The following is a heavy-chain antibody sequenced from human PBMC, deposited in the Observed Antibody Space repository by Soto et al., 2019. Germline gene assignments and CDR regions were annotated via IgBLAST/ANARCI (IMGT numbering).Heavy chain of an antibody. V-gene: IGHV1-18*01. D-gene: IGHD2-15*01. CDR1: GYTFTSYG. CDR2: ISAYNGNT. CDR3: ARATVVVAAPPSVWFDP. J-gene: IGHJ5*02. Sequence: QVQLVQSGAEVKKPGASVKVSCKASGYTFTSYGISWVRQAPGQGLEWMGWISAYNGNTNYAQKLQGRVTMTTDTSTSTAYMELRSLRSDDTDVYYCARATVVVAAPPSVWFDPWGQGTLVTVSS.